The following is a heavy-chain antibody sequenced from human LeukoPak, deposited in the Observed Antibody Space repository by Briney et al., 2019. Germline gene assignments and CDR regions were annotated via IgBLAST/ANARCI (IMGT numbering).Heavy chain of an antibody. J-gene: IGHJ4*02. CDR1: GGSFSGYY. V-gene: IGHV4-34*01. Sequence: PSETLSLTCAVYGGSFSGYYWSWIRQPPGKGLEWIGEINHSGSTNYNPSLKSRVTISVDTSKNQFSLKLSSVTAADTAVYYCARAGRGVAPNSDSWGQGTLVTVSS. CDR2: INHSGST. D-gene: IGHD5-12*01. CDR3: ARAGRGVAPNSDS.